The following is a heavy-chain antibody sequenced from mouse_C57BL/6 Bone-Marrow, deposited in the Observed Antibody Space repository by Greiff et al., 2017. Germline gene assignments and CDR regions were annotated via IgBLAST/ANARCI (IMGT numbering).Heavy chain of an antibody. CDR1: GYTFTSYW. CDR3: ARPSSLLPVYYYAMDY. Sequence: QVQLQQPGAELVRPGSSVKLSCKASGYTFTSYWMHWVKQRPIQGLEWIGNIDPSDSETHYNQKFTDKATLTVDKSSSTAYMQLSSLTSEDSAVYYCARPSSLLPVYYYAMDYWGQGTSVTVSS. V-gene: IGHV1-52*01. J-gene: IGHJ4*01. CDR2: IDPSDSET. D-gene: IGHD1-2*01.